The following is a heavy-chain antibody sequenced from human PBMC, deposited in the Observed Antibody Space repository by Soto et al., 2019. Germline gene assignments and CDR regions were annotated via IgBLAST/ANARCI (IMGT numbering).Heavy chain of an antibody. V-gene: IGHV1-69*12. CDR2: IVPIVDTS. Sequence: QVQLVQSGAGVRQPASSVKVSCKTSGGTFSSYAISWVRQAPGQGLEWMGGIVPIVDTSTYAQKFQGRVTITADESTSTAYMELSSLRSDDTALYYCVRVVAIPGYPDNWGQGTLVTVSS. J-gene: IGHJ4*02. D-gene: IGHD5-12*01. CDR3: VRVVAIPGYPDN. CDR1: GGTFSSYA.